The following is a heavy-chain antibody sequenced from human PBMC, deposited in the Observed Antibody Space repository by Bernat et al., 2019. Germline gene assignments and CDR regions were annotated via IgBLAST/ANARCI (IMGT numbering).Heavy chain of an antibody. D-gene: IGHD2-8*01. CDR2: ISWNSGGI. CDR1: GFTFDDYA. J-gene: IGHJ4*02. V-gene: IGHV3-9*01. CDR3: AKDGGALGYCTNGVCAGFKYYFDY. Sequence: EVQLVESGGGLVQPGRSLRLSCAASGFTFDDYAMHWVRQAPGKGLEWVSGISWNSGGIGYADAVKGRFTISRDNAKNSLYLQMNSLRAEDTALYYCAKDGGALGYCTNGVCAGFKYYFDYWGQGTLVTVSS.